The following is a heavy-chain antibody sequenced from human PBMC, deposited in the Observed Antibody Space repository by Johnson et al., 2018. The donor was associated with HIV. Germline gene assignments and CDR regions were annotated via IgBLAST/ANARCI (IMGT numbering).Heavy chain of an antibody. CDR1: GFTFSSYA. Sequence: DVQVVESGGGLVQPGGSLRLSCAASGFTFSSYAMHWVRQAPGKGLEYVSAISSNGGSTYYANSVKGRFTISRDNSKNTLYLQMNSLRAEDTAVYYCARDTASSSTLDAFDIWGQGTMVTVSS. CDR3: ARDTASSSTLDAFDI. V-gene: IGHV3-64*01. CDR2: ISSNGGST. D-gene: IGHD2-2*01. J-gene: IGHJ3*02.